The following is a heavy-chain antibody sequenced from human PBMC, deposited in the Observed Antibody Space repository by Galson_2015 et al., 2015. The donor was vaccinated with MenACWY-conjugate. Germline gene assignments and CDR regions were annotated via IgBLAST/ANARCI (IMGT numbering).Heavy chain of an antibody. V-gene: IGHV3-23*01. CDR3: AQGAGSRWFDP. CDR2: ISTTGGIT. CDR1: GITFSSYA. D-gene: IGHD3-10*01. Sequence: SLRLSCAASGITFSSYAMSWVRQAPGKGLEWVSSISTTGGITYYADSVKGLFTISRDNSKNTLYLQMNSLRAGDTAVYHCAQGAGSRWFDPWGQGTLVIVSS. J-gene: IGHJ5*02.